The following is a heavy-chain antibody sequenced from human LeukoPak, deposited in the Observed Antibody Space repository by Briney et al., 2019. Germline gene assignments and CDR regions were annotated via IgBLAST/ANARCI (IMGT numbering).Heavy chain of an antibody. CDR2: ISSSSSTI. CDR3: ARVDTMIGVLYFDY. Sequence: VGCLRLSCAASGFTFSSYSMNWVRQAPGKGLEWVSYISSSSSTIYYADSVKGRFTISRDNAKNSLYLQMNSLRDEDTAVYYCARVDTMIGVLYFDYWGQGTLVTVSS. J-gene: IGHJ4*02. CDR1: GFTFSSYS. D-gene: IGHD3-22*01. V-gene: IGHV3-48*02.